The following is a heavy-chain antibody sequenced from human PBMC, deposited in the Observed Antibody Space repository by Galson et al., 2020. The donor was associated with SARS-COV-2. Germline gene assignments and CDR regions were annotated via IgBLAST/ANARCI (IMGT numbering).Heavy chain of an antibody. CDR1: GGSIASYY. V-gene: IGHV4-59*01. J-gene: IGHJ6*03. D-gene: IGHD6-13*01. Sequence: SETLSLTCTVSGGSIASYYGSWVRQPPGKGLEWIGYIYYTWGSTKSNPSLTSRVTMSMAASTNQFSLKLSSVTAADTAVYYCARGDYSSSHFPYYYMDVWGKGTTVTVSS. CDR3: ARGDYSSSHFPYYYMDV. CDR2: IYYTWGST.